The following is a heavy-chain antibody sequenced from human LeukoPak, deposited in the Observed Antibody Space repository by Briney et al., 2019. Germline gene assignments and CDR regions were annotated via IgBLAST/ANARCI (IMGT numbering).Heavy chain of an antibody. CDR1: GGSISRSGYY. CDR2: IYYSGSI. V-gene: IGHV4-31*03. Sequence: SQTLSLTCTVSGGSISRSGYYWSWIRQHPGKGLEWIGYIYYSGSIYYNPSLKSRVTISVDTSKNQFSLKLSSVTAADTAVYYCARDLRSSSSSGINYYGMDVWGQGTTVTVSS. CDR3: ARDLRSSSSSGINYYGMDV. D-gene: IGHD6-6*01. J-gene: IGHJ6*02.